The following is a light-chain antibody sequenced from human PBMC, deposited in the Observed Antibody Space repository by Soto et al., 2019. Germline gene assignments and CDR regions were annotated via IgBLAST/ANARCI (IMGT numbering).Light chain of an antibody. V-gene: IGKV1-33*01. Sequence: DIQMTQSPSSLSASVGDRVTITCQASQDISNYLNWYQQKPGKAPKLLIYDASNLETGVPSRFSGSGSGTDFTFHIRRLEPEDYATNYCPPLYKPPLPFGGRTKVEIK. J-gene: IGKJ4*01. CDR3: PPLYKPPLP. CDR2: DAS. CDR1: QDISNY.